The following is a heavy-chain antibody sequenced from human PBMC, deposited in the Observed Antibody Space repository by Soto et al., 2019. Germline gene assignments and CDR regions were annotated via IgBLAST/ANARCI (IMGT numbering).Heavy chain of an antibody. J-gene: IGHJ4*02. CDR1: GFTFSSYA. CDR2: ISGSGGST. CDR3: AKDPHPYYNILTGYYFDY. Sequence: GGSLRLSCAASGFTFSSYAMSWVRQAPGKGLEWVSGISGSGGSTYYADSVKGRFTISRDNSKNTLYLQMNSLRAEDTAVYYCAKDPHPYYNILTGYYFDYWGQGTLVTVSS. D-gene: IGHD3-9*01. V-gene: IGHV3-23*01.